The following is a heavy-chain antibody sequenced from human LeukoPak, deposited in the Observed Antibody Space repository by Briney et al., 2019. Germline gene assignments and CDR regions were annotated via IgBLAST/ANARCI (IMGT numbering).Heavy chain of an antibody. J-gene: IGHJ3*02. CDR3: ARESLLLWFGELLSPLHAFDI. Sequence: ASVKVSCKASGYTFTGYYMHWVRQAPGQGLEWMGWINPNSGGTNYAQKFQGWVTMTRDTSISTAYMELSSLRSEDTAVYYCARESLLLWFGELLSPLHAFDIWGQGTMVTVSS. V-gene: IGHV1-2*04. CDR1: GYTFTGYY. D-gene: IGHD3-10*01. CDR2: INPNSGGT.